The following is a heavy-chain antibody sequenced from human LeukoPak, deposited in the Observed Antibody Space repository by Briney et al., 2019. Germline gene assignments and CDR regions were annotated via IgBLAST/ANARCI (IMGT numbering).Heavy chain of an antibody. CDR1: GYAFTGYY. Sequence: ASVKVSCKASGYAFTGYYIHWVRQAPGQGLEWMGWINPNSGGTNYAQKFQGRVTMTRDTSISTAYMELSRLRSDDTAVYYCAINYYGSGSQQFDYWGQGTLVTVSS. CDR3: AINYYGSGSQQFDY. V-gene: IGHV1-2*02. CDR2: INPNSGGT. J-gene: IGHJ4*02. D-gene: IGHD3-10*01.